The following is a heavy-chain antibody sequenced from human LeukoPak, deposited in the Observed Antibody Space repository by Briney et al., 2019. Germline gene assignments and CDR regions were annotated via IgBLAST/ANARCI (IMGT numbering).Heavy chain of an antibody. CDR1: GGSISSYY. J-gene: IGHJ4*02. Sequence: SETLSLTCTVSGGSISSYYWSWIRQPAGKGLEWIGRIYTSGSTNYNPSLKSRVTISVDTSKNQFSLKLSSVTAADTAVYYCARGTPLYMTTARHYFDYWGQGTLVTVSS. D-gene: IGHD4-11*01. V-gene: IGHV4-4*07. CDR3: ARGTPLYMTTARHYFDY. CDR2: IYTSGST.